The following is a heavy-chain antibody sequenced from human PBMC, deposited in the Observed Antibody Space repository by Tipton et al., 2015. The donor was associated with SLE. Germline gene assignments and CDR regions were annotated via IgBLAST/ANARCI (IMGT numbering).Heavy chain of an antibody. D-gene: IGHD4-11*01. Sequence: LSLTCTVSGDSIVSYYWSWIRPPAGKGLEWIGRIHTSGNINYNPPLKSRVTMSLDTSTNQFSLRLNSVTAADTAVYYCARDLPGETTGQFDYWGQGTLVTVSS. CDR3: ARDLPGETTGQFDY. J-gene: IGHJ4*02. CDR1: GDSIVSYY. CDR2: IHTSGNI. V-gene: IGHV4-4*07.